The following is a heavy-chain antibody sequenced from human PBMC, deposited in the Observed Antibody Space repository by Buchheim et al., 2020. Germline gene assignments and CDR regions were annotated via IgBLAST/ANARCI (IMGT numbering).Heavy chain of an antibody. J-gene: IGHJ4*02. V-gene: IGHV4-61*02. D-gene: IGHD6-19*01. CDR2: IYTSGST. CDR3: ARDVPGYSSGWYFDY. CDR1: GGSISSGSYY. Sequence: QVQLQESGPGLVKPSQTLSLTCTVSGGSISSGSYYWSWIRQPAGKGLEWIGRIYTSGSTNYNPSLKSRVTISVDTSKNQFSLKLSSVTAADTAVYYCARDVPGYSSGWYFDYWGQGTL.